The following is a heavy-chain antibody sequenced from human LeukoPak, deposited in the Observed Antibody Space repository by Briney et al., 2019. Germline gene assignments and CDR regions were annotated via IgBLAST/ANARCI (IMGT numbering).Heavy chain of an antibody. CDR3: ARAGVPAAMAYYYYYMDA. CDR2: IIPIFGTA. CDR1: GGTFSSYA. D-gene: IGHD2-2*01. V-gene: IGHV1-69*13. J-gene: IGHJ6*03. Sequence: ASVKVSCKASGGTFSSYAISWVRQAPGQGLEWMGGIIPIFGTANYAQKFQGRVTITADESTSTAYMELSSLRSEDTAVYYCARAGVPAAMAYYYYYMDAWGKGTTVTISS.